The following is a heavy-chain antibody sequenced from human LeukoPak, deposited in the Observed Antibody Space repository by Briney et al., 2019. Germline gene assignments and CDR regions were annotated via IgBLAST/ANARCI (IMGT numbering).Heavy chain of an antibody. CDR3: ARFHRHQLPKSDY. J-gene: IGHJ4*02. D-gene: IGHD1-14*01. CDR2: MNPYSGST. CDR1: GYMFTDYD. Sequence: ASVKVSFKTSGYMFTDYDINWVRQATGQGLESMGWMNPYSGSTGYAQNFQGRVTMTRDTSITTAYMELSSLTSEDTAVYYCARFHRHQLPKSDYWGQGTLVTVSS. V-gene: IGHV1-8*01.